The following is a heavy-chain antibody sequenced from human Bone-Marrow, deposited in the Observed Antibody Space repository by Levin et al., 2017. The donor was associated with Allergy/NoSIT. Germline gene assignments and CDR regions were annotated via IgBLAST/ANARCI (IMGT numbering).Heavy chain of an antibody. D-gene: IGHD2-15*01. Sequence: ASVKVSCKASGYTFTTYYMHWVRQAPGQGLEWMGIINPIGGTTSYAQKFQGRVTMTRDTSTTTVYMELSSLRSEDTAVYFCARDSDTTYCSDGSCYSRKAWFDPWGQGTLVTVSS. CDR2: INPIGGTT. CDR1: GYTFTTYY. V-gene: IGHV1-46*01. J-gene: IGHJ5*02. CDR3: ARDSDTTYCSDGSCYSRKAWFDP.